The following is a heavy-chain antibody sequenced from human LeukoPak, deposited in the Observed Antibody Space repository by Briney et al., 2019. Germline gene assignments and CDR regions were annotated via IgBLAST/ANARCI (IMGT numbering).Heavy chain of an antibody. D-gene: IGHD1-26*01. Sequence: PSETLSLTCTVSGGSISSYYWNWIRQPPGKGLEWIGYIYYSGSTSYNPSLKSRVTISVDTSKNQFSLKLRSVTAADTAVYYCARYSGSYPHDAFEIRGQGTMVTVSS. J-gene: IGHJ3*02. CDR3: ARYSGSYPHDAFEI. V-gene: IGHV4-59*01. CDR1: GGSISSYY. CDR2: IYYSGST.